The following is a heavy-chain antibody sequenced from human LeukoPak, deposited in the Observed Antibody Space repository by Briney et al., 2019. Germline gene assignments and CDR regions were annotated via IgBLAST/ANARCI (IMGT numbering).Heavy chain of an antibody. D-gene: IGHD1-20*01. J-gene: IGHJ5*02. CDR1: GYTFTKYL. Sequence: GASVKVSCKTSGYTFTKYLIHWVRQAPGQGLEWVGTINPNGDATNYAPRLQGRLTLTQDTSTSTVYMELRGLTPDGTAVYYCARPLFCAFDNCGYWLDPWGPGTLVTVSS. CDR2: INPNGDAT. V-gene: IGHV1-46*01. CDR3: ARPLFCAFDNCGYWLDP.